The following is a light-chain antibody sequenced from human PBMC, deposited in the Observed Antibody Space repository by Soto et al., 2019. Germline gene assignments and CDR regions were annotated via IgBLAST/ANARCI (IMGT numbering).Light chain of an antibody. J-gene: IGKJ1*01. V-gene: IGKV1-39*01. CDR2: VAS. CDR3: QQSYTHPWT. Sequence: DIQMTQYPSSLSASVGDRVTITCQASQDISNYLNWYQQKPGKAPKVLIYVASRLQTGVPSRFSGSGSGTDFTLTITSLQPEDFVTYFCQQSYTHPWTFGQGTRVEVK. CDR1: QDISNY.